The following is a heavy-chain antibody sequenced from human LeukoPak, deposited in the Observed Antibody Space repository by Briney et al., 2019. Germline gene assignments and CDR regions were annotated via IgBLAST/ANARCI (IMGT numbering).Heavy chain of an antibody. V-gene: IGHV5-51*01. Sequence: GESLKISCKGSGYSFSNYWIGWVRQMPGKGLEWMGIIYPGDSDIRYSPSFQGQVTISADKSISSAYLQWTSLKASDTAMYYCAREEGGGSLHPWGQGTLVTVSS. CDR3: AREEGGGSLHP. CDR1: GYSFSNYW. D-gene: IGHD2-15*01. CDR2: IYPGDSDI. J-gene: IGHJ4*02.